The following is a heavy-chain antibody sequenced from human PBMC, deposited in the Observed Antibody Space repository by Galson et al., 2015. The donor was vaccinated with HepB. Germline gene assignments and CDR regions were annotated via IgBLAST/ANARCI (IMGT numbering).Heavy chain of an antibody. J-gene: IGHJ6*02. CDR1: GFTFSSYA. D-gene: IGHD6-13*01. CDR2: ISYDGSNK. Sequence: SLRLSCAASGFTFSSYAMHWVRQAPGKGLEWVAVISYDGSNKYYADSVKGRFTISRDNSKNTLYLQMNSLRAEDTAVYYCAREGSGSWYRGYYYYYGMDVWGQGTTVTVSS. CDR3: AREGSGSWYRGYYYYYGMDV. V-gene: IGHV3-30-3*01.